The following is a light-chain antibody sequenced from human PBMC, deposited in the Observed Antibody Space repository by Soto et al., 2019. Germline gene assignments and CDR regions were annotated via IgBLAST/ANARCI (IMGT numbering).Light chain of an antibody. V-gene: IGLV2-14*01. J-gene: IGLJ1*01. CDR2: EVR. CDR1: SSDVGSYNY. Sequence: LTQPASVSGSPGQSITISCTGTSSDVGSYNYVSWYQQYPGKAPKVIIFEVRKRPSGVSNRFSGSKSGDTASLTISGLQAEDGADYYCSSYRSSTTFVFGTGTKVTVL. CDR3: SSYRSSTTFV.